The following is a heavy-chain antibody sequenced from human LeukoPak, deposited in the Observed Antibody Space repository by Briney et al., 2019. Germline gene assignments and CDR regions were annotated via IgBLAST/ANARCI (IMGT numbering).Heavy chain of an antibody. CDR2: ISGSGDST. V-gene: IGHV3-23*01. CDR3: AKSWYSGTYFVDY. D-gene: IGHD1-26*01. Sequence: PGGTLRLSCAASGFTFSSYGMSWVRQAPGKGLEWVSAISGSGDSTYYADSVKGRFTISRDNSKNTLYLQMNSLRAEDTAVYYCAKSWYSGTYFVDYWGQGTLVTVSS. CDR1: GFTFSSYG. J-gene: IGHJ4*02.